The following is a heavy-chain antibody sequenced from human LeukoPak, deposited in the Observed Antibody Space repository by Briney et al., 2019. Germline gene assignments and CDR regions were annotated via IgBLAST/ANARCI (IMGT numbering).Heavy chain of an antibody. D-gene: IGHD4-23*01. CDR1: GGSISSYY. J-gene: IGHJ6*03. V-gene: IGHV4-59*01. CDR2: MFYSGST. CDR3: ARAPAGVPRWHMDV. Sequence: SETLSLTCTVSGGSISSYYWSWIRQPPGKGLEWIAYMFYSGSTNYNPSLQSRVTLSVDSSKNQFSLKLTSVTAADTAVYFCARAPAGVPRWHMDVW.